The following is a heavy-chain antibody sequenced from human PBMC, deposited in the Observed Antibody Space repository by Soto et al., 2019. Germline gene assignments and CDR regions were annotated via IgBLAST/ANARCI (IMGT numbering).Heavy chain of an antibody. CDR2: VNWDGDTT. D-gene: IGHD4-17*01. V-gene: IGHV3-43D*04. CDR1: GLTFDDFA. Sequence: GGSLRLSCAASGLTFDDFAMCWVRQVLGQGLEWISLVNWDGDTTFYADSVKGRFIISRDNSKNSVYLQMNSLRSEDSAMYYCAKGATVTTHYQYYGMDVWGQVTTVTVSS. J-gene: IGHJ6*02. CDR3: AKGATVTTHYQYYGMDV.